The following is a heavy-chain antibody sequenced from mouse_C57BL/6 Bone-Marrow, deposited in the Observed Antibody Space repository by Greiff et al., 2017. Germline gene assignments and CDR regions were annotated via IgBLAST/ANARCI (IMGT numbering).Heavy chain of an antibody. CDR2: INPDSSTI. J-gene: IGHJ3*01. D-gene: IGHD1-1*01. CDR1: GIDFSRYW. CDR3: ARGFYYYGSSLLAY. V-gene: IGHV4-1*01. Sequence: EVKLLESGGGLVQPGGSLKLSCAASGIDFSRYWMSWVRRAPGKGLEWIGEINPDSSTINYAPSLKDKFIISRDNAKNTLYLQMSKVRSEDTALYYCARGFYYYGSSLLAYWGQGTLVTVSA.